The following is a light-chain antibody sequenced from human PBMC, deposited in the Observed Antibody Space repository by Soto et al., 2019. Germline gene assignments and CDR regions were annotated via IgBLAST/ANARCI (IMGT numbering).Light chain of an antibody. Sequence: DIVMTQSPDSLAVSLGERATINCKSSQSVLYSSNNKNYLAWYQQKPGQPPKLLIYWASTRESGVPDRFSGSGSGTDFTLTISSLQAEDVAVYYCQQYYSTPLTFGGGTSGYQT. V-gene: IGKV4-1*01. CDR2: WAS. J-gene: IGKJ4*01. CDR1: QSVLYSSNNKNY. CDR3: QQYYSTPLT.